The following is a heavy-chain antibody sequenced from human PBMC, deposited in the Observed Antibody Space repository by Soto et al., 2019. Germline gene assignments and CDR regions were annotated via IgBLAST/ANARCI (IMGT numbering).Heavy chain of an antibody. Sequence: QVQLVQSGAEVKKPGSSVKVSCKAPGGTFSSYAISWVRQAPGQGLEWMGGIIPIFGTANYAQKFQGRVTITADESTSTGYMVLTSLRSEDTAVYYCARSQAGSSSLDIYYYYYYGMDVWGQGTTVTVSS. J-gene: IGHJ6*02. V-gene: IGHV1-69*01. D-gene: IGHD6-19*01. CDR2: IIPIFGTA. CDR1: GGTFSSYA. CDR3: ARSQAGSSSLDIYYYYYYGMDV.